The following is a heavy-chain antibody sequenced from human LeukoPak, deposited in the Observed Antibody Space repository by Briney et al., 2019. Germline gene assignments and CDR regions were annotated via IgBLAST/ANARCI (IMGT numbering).Heavy chain of an antibody. V-gene: IGHV3-23*01. CDR1: GFTFSTYD. Sequence: RPGGSLRLSCIASGFTFSTYDMNWVRQAPGKGLEWVAGVSGSGADTYYADSVKGRFTISRDNSRTTLYLQMISLRADDTAVYYCAKSYNNPTVAVRVRGVIPYFDYWGQGSLVTVSS. D-gene: IGHD3-10*01. CDR3: AKSYNNPTVAVRVRGVIPYFDY. CDR2: VSGSGADT. J-gene: IGHJ4*02.